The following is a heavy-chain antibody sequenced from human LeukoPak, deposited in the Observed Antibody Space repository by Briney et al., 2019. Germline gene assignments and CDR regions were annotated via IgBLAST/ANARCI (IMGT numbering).Heavy chain of an antibody. J-gene: IGHJ4*02. CDR2: INGDGSET. V-gene: IGHV3-74*01. CDR1: GFTFSIHW. CDR3: ATGSGDYGDPFDY. Sequence: GGSLRLSCSASGFTFSIHWVHWVRRAPGGGLVWVSRINGDGSETNYAGSVTGRFTISRDNAKNTLYVQMNSLRAEDTAVYYCATGSGDYGDPFDYWGQGTLVTVSS. D-gene: IGHD4-17*01.